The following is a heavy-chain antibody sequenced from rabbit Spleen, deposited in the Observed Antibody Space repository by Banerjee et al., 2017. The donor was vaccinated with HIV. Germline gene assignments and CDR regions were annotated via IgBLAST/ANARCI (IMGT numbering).Heavy chain of an antibody. V-gene: IGHV1S45*01. D-gene: IGHD1-1*01. CDR3: ARNYMNAFDP. Sequence: QEQLVESGGGLVKPEGSLTLTCTASGFSFSSGHWICWVRQAPGKGLEWSGCIGITTGTTWYATWAKGRFTVSKTASTTVTLKMTSLTAADTATYFCARNYMNAFDPWGQGTLVTVS. CDR1: GFSFSSGHW. CDR2: IGITTGTT. J-gene: IGHJ2*01.